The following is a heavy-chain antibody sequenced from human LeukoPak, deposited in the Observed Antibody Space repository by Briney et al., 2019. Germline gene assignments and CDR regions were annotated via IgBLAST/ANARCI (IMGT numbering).Heavy chain of an antibody. CDR1: GYTFTSYG. D-gene: IGHD2-2*02. Sequence: GASVKVSCKASGYTFTSYGISWVRQAPGQGLEWRGWISAYNGNTNYAQKLQGRVTMTTDTSTSTAYMELRSLRSDDTAVYYCARDLSFVVVPAAIGAFDIWGQGTMVTVSS. CDR2: ISAYNGNT. CDR3: ARDLSFVVVPAAIGAFDI. V-gene: IGHV1-18*01. J-gene: IGHJ3*02.